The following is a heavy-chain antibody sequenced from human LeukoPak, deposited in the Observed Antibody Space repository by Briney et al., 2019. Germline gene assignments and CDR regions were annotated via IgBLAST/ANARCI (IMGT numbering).Heavy chain of an antibody. CDR2: INHSGST. CDR1: GGSFSGYY. V-gene: IGHV4-34*01. D-gene: IGHD2-15*01. CDR3: ARGGEDCGDGSCYSGYHYYDMDV. Sequence: SETLSLTCAVYGGSFSGYYWSWVRQPPGKGLEWIGEINHSGSTNYNPSLKSRVTISVDTSKNQFSLTLSSVTAADTAVYYCARGGEDCGDGSCYSGYHYYDMDVWGKGTTVTVSS. J-gene: IGHJ6*04.